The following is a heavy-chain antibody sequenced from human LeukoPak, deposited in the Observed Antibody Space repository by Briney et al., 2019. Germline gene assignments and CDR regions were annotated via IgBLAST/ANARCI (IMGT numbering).Heavy chain of an antibody. Sequence: SETLSLTCTVSGGSISSYYWSWIRQPAGKGLEWIGRIYSSGSTNYNPPLKSRVTTSVDTPENQFSLKLSSVTAADTAVYYCARGQYHLLYWYFDLWGRGTLVTVSS. V-gene: IGHV4-4*07. CDR1: GGSISSYY. D-gene: IGHD2-2*01. CDR2: IYSSGST. J-gene: IGHJ2*01. CDR3: ARGQYHLLYWYFDL.